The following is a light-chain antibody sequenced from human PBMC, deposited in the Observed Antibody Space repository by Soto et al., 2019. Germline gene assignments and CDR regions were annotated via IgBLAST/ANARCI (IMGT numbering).Light chain of an antibody. Sequence: QSALTQPPSASGSPGQSVTISCSGSSSDVGAYNYVSWYQRHPGKAPKLLLYEVTIRPSGVSDRFSGSKSGNTASLTVSGLQAEDEADYYCSSYTGGNPSYVFGTGTKLTVL. CDR3: SSYTGGNPSYV. CDR1: SSDVGAYNY. CDR2: EVT. J-gene: IGLJ1*01. V-gene: IGLV2-8*01.